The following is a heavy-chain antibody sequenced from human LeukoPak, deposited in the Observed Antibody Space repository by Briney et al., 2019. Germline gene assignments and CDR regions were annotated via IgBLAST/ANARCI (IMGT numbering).Heavy chain of an antibody. CDR3: ARGRTAVAGTGVDY. V-gene: IGHV1-2*06. Sequence: ASVKVSCKASGYTFTGYYMHWVRQAPGQGLEWMGRINPNSGGTNYAQKFQGRVTMTRDTSISTAYMELSRLRSDDTAVYYCARGRTAVAGTGVDYWGQGTLVTVSS. CDR1: GYTFTGYY. CDR2: INPNSGGT. D-gene: IGHD6-19*01. J-gene: IGHJ4*02.